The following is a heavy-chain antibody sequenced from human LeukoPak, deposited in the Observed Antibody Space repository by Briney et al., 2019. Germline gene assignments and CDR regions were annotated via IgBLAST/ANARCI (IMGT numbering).Heavy chain of an antibody. J-gene: IGHJ5*02. CDR2: IHHSGST. V-gene: IGHV4-4*02. D-gene: IGHD2-2*01. Sequence: ASETLSLTCAVSGGSVSRSNWWNWVRQPPGKGLEWIGEIHHSGSTNYNPSFKSRVTMSVDKSKNQFSLKLSSVTAADTAVYYCARTEAFCSDTSCSNWFDPWGQGTLVTVSS. CDR3: ARTEAFCSDTSCSNWFDP. CDR1: GGSVSRSNW.